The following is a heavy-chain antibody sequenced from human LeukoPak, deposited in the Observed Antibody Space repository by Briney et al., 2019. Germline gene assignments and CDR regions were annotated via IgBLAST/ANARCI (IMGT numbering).Heavy chain of an antibody. D-gene: IGHD3-22*01. CDR2: IKQDGSEK. V-gene: IGHV3-7*01. J-gene: IGHJ6*02. CDR3: AGADPYYYDSSGITMDV. CDR1: GFTFSSYW. Sequence: GSLRLSCAASGFTFSSYWMSWVRQAPGKGLEWVANIKQDGSEKYYVDSVKGRFTISRDNAKNTLYLQMNTLRAEDTAVYYCAGADPYYYDSSGITMDVWGQGTTVTVSS.